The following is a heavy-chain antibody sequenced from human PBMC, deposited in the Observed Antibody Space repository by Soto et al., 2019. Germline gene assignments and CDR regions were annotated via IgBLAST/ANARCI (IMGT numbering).Heavy chain of an antibody. V-gene: IGHV1-69*13. CDR3: AMLPAARPDRNKARRMDV. J-gene: IGHJ6*02. CDR1: GGTFSSYA. D-gene: IGHD2-2*01. CDR2: IIPIFGTA. Sequence: ASVKVSCKASGGTFSSYAISWVRQAPGQGLEWMGGIIPIFGTANYAQKFQGRVTITADESTSTAYMELSSLRSEDTAVYYCAMLPAARPDRNKARRMDVWGQGTTVTVSS.